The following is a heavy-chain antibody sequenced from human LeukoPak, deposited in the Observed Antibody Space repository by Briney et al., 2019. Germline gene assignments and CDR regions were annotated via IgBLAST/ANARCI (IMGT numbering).Heavy chain of an antibody. CDR3: ARVTYNGSQHFDY. CDR2: IDQRGTT. J-gene: IGHJ4*02. CDR1: GGSISTNTYY. V-gene: IGHV4-39*07. D-gene: IGHD3-10*01. Sequence: PSETLSLTCIVSGGSISTNTYYWGWIRLPPGKGLEWIGEIDQRGTTYYNPSLSSRVTISVDTSKNHFSLRPPSVTAADTAVYYCARVTYNGSQHFDYWGQGNLVTVS.